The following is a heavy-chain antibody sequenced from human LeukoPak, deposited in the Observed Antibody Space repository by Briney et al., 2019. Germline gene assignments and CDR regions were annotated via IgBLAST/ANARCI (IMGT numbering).Heavy chain of an antibody. V-gene: IGHV3-23*01. CDR3: VRERYRGIDVADDFDY. J-gene: IGHJ4*02. Sequence: PGGSLRLSCAASGFSFSMYSLAWVRQAPGKGLEWVSVINDRGGYIQDADSVKGRFTISRDNYQNTLFLQMNSLRAEDTAVYYCVRERYRGIDVADDFDYWGQGTLVTVSS. CDR1: GFSFSMYS. D-gene: IGHD6-19*01. CDR2: INDRGGYI.